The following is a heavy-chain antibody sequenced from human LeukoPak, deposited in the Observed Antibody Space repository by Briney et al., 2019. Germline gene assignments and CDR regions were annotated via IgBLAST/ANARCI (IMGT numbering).Heavy chain of an antibody. J-gene: IGHJ3*02. CDR1: GFTFSSYA. Sequence: GGSLRLSCAASGFTFSSYAMHWVRQAPGKGLEWVAVISYDGSNKYYADSVKGRFTISRDNSKNTLYLQMNSPRAEDTAVYYCARNSLERWELPDAFDIWGQGTMVTVSS. CDR3: ARNSLERWELPDAFDI. V-gene: IGHV3-30*04. D-gene: IGHD1-26*01. CDR2: ISYDGSNK.